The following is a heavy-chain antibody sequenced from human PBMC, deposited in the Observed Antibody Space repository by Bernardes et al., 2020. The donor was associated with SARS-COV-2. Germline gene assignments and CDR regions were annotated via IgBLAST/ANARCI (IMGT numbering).Heavy chain of an antibody. V-gene: IGHV3-21*06. D-gene: IGHD1-1*01. CDR2: ITRSSTYI. CDR3: ARGPRGGLDYYFDY. J-gene: IGHJ4*02. Sequence: GGSLRLSCAVSGFTFSDYNMNWVRKAPGKGLEWVSSITRSSTYIDYAASVKGRFTISRDNAKNSLYLQMNSLRAEDTAVYYCARGPRGGLDYYFDYWGQGTQVTVSS. CDR1: GFTFSDYN.